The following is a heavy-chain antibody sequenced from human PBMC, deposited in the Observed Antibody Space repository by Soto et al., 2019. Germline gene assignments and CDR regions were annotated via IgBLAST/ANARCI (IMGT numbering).Heavy chain of an antibody. D-gene: IGHD2-2*01. CDR2: IIPIFGTA. CDR3: ARGRKYCTSTSCPFDY. CDR1: GGTFSSYA. Sequence: SVKVSCKASGGTFSSYAISWVRQAPGQGLEWMGGIIPIFGTANYAQKFQGRVTITADESTSTAYMELSSLRSEDTAVYYCARGRKYCTSTSCPFDYWGQGTLVTVSS. J-gene: IGHJ4*02. V-gene: IGHV1-69*13.